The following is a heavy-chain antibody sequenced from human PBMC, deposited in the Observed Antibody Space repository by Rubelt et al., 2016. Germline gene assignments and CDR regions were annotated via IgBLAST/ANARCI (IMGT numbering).Heavy chain of an antibody. D-gene: IGHD3-10*01. CDR2: ISAYNGNT. V-gene: IGHV1-18*01. CDR1: GYTFTSYG. J-gene: IGHJ4*02. CDR3: AGDGALPLGSGFEKRSDY. Sequence: QVQLVQSGAEVKKPGASVKVSCKASGYTFTSYGISWVRQAPGQGLEWMGWISAYNGNTNYAQNLQGRVTMTTDTSTSPAYMVLRSLGSDDTAVSYCAGDGALPLGSGFEKRSDYWGQGTLVTVSS.